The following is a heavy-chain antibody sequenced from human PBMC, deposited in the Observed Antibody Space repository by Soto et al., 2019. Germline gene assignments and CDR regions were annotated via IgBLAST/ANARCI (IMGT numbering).Heavy chain of an antibody. J-gene: IGHJ4*02. V-gene: IGHV3-30*03. CDR2: ISYDGNNK. CDR3: ARGPSYSDSYFDY. Sequence: PGGSLRLSCAASGFTFSSYWMSWVRQPPGKGLQWLAVISYDGNNKYYADSVEGRFTISRDNSKNTVYLQMNSLRLEDTAVYYCARGPSYSDSYFDYWGQGTLVTVSS. D-gene: IGHD4-17*01. CDR1: GFTFSSYW.